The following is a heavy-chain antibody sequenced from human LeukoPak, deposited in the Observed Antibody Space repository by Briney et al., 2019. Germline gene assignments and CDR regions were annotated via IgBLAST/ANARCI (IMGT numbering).Heavy chain of an antibody. V-gene: IGHV1-69*06. J-gene: IGHJ4*02. Sequence: GASVKVSCKASGGTFSSYAISWVRQAPGQGLEWMGGIIPIFGTANYAQKFQGRVTITADKSTSTAYMELSSLRSDDTAVYYCARDREGEGVLDYWGQGTLVTVSS. D-gene: IGHD5-24*01. CDR3: ARDREGEGVLDY. CDR1: GGTFSSYA. CDR2: IIPIFGTA.